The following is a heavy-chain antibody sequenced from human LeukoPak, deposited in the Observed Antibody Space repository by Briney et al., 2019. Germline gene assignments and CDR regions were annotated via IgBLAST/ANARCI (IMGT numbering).Heavy chain of an antibody. V-gene: IGHV3-30-3*01. D-gene: IGHD6-19*01. J-gene: IGHJ3*02. Sequence: GGSLRLSCAASGFTFSSYWMSWVRQAPGKGLEWVAVISYDGSNKYYADSVKGRFTISRDNSKNTLYLQMNSLRAEDTAVYYCARDISGWYSAFDIWGQGTMVTVSS. CDR2: ISYDGSNK. CDR3: ARDISGWYSAFDI. CDR1: GFTFSSYW.